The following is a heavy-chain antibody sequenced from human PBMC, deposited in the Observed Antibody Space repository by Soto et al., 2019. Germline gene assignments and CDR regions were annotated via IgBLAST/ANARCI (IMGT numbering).Heavy chain of an antibody. D-gene: IGHD5-18*01. CDR1: GDSIGTYN. V-gene: IGHV4-59*01. J-gene: IGHJ3*02. CDR3: ARDYRGYTTGYAFDI. CDR2: IYSNGGT. Sequence: PSETLSLTCTVSGDSIGTYNWGWIRQPPGKRLEWIGYIYSNGGTSYNPALKSRVTISADTSTKQFSLRLSSVTAADTAVYYCARDYRGYTTGYAFDIWGQGTMVTVSS.